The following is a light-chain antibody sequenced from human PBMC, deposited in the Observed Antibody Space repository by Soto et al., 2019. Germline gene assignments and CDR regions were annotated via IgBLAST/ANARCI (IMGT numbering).Light chain of an antibody. Sequence: DIQMTQSPSTLSASVGDRVTITCRASQSISSWLAWYQQKPGKAPKLLIYKASSLESVVPSRFSGSGSGTEFTLTISSLQPDDVATYYCQQYNSYSPWTFGHGTKVEIK. V-gene: IGKV1-5*03. CDR3: QQYNSYSPWT. CDR2: KAS. CDR1: QSISSW. J-gene: IGKJ1*01.